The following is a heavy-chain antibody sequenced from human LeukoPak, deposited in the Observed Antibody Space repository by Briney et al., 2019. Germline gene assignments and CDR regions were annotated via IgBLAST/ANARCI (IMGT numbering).Heavy chain of an antibody. J-gene: IGHJ4*02. CDR2: IKQDGSEK. CDR1: GFTFSSYW. D-gene: IGHD3-10*01. Sequence: PGGSLRLSCAASGFTFSSYWMSCVRQDPGKGQEWVANIKQDGSEKYYVDSVKGRFTISRDNAKNSLYLQMNSLRAEDTAVYYCAREWFGGGLRRLDYWGQGTLVTVSS. CDR3: AREWFGGGLRRLDY. V-gene: IGHV3-7*01.